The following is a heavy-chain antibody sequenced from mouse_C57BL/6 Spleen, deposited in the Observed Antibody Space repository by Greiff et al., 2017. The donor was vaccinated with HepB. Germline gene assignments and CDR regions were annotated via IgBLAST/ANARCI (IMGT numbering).Heavy chain of an antibody. CDR1: GYTFTSYW. V-gene: IGHV1-69*01. J-gene: IGHJ4*01. CDR3: ERHGLSSMLY. Sequence: VQLQQPGAELVMPGASVKLSCKASGYTFTSYWMHWVKQRPGQGLEWIGEIDPSDSYTNYNQKFKGKSTLTVDNSSSTAYMQLSSLTSEDSAVYLCERHGLSSMLYGCKGPSLTVFS. D-gene: IGHD6-2*01. CDR2: IDPSDSYT.